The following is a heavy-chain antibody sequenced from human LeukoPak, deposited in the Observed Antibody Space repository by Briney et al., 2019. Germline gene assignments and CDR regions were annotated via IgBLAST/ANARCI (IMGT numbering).Heavy chain of an antibody. CDR2: ISGSGGST. CDR3: AKVPSHDFWSGYFVGRPDY. D-gene: IGHD3-3*01. CDR1: GFTFSSYA. V-gene: IGHV3-23*01. J-gene: IGHJ4*02. Sequence: GGSLRLSCAASGFTFSSYAMSWVRQAPGKGLEWVSAISGSGGSTYYADSAKGRFTISRDNSKNTLYLQMNSLRAEDTAVYYCAKVPSHDFWSGYFVGRPDYWGQGTLVTVSS.